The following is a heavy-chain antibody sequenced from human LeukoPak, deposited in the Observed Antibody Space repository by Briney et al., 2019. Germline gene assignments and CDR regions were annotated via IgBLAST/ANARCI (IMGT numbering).Heavy chain of an antibody. CDR2: IYTSGST. J-gene: IGHJ4*02. CDR3: ATHRDGYNWDYFDY. V-gene: IGHV4-61*02. Sequence: PSETLSLTCTVSGGSISSGCYYWSWIRQPAGKGLEWIGRIYTSGSTNYNPSLKSRVTISVDTSKNQFSLKLSSVTAADTAVYYCATHRDGYNWDYFDYWGQGTLVTVSS. CDR1: GGSISSGCYY. D-gene: IGHD5-24*01.